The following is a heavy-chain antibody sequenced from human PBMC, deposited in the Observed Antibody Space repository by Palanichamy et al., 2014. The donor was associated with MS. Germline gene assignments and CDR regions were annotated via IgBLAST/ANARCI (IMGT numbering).Heavy chain of an antibody. CDR2: IYYSGST. CDR1: GGSISSSSYY. V-gene: IGHV4-39*02. J-gene: IGHJ5*02. Sequence: QLQLQESGPGLVKPSETLSLTCTVSGGSISSSSYYWGWIRQPPGKGLEWIGSIYYSGSTYYNPSLKSRVTISVDTSKNQFSLKLSSVTAADTAVYYCARDATAGSWFYYTHSNWFDPWGQGTLVTVSS. CDR3: ARDATAGSWFYYTHSNWFDP. D-gene: IGHD6-13*01.